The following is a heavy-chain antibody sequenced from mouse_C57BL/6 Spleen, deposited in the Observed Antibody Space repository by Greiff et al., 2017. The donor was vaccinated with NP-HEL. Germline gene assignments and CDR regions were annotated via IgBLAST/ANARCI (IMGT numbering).Heavy chain of an antibody. CDR2: IDPSDSYT. CDR1: GYTFTSYW. D-gene: IGHD1-1*01. CDR3: ARGGGSSAFAY. V-gene: IGHV1-69*01. Sequence: QVQLQQSGAELVMPGASVKLSCKASGYTFTSYWMHWVKQRPGQGLEWIGEIDPSDSYTNYNQKFKGKSTLTVDKSSSTAYMQLSSLTSEDSAVYYCARGGGSSAFAYWGQGTLVTVSA. J-gene: IGHJ3*01.